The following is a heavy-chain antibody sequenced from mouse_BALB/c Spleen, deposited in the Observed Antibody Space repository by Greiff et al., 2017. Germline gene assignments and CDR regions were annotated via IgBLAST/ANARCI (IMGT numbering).Heavy chain of an antibody. Sequence: EVQGVESGGGLVQPGGSRKLSCAASGFTFSSFGMHWVRQAPEKGLEWVAYISSGSSTIYYADTVKGRFTISRDNPKNTLFLQMTSLRSEDTAMYYCARSAGWYAMDYWGQGTSVTVSS. D-gene: IGHD1-1*02. J-gene: IGHJ4*01. CDR3: ARSAGWYAMDY. CDR2: ISSGSSTI. V-gene: IGHV5-17*02. CDR1: GFTFSSFG.